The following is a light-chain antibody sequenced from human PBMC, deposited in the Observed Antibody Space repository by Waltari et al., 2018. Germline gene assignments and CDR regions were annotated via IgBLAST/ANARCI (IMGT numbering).Light chain of an antibody. V-gene: IGLV2-23*01. CDR2: GGS. CDR1: SSDVGSYNL. CDR3: CSYAGSSTLL. Sequence: QSALTQPASVSGSPGQSITVSCTGTSSDVGSYNLVSGYQQHPGKAPKLMFYGGSKRPSGVANRFSGSKSGNTASLTIAGLQAEDEADYYCCSYAGSSTLLFGGGTKVTVL. J-gene: IGLJ2*01.